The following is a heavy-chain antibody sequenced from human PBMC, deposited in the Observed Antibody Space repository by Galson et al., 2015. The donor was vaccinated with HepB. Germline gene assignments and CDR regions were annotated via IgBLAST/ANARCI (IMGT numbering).Heavy chain of an antibody. D-gene: IGHD3-3*01. V-gene: IGHV3-30*18. CDR3: AKDPTGLTYYDFWSGLDYFDP. Sequence: SLRLSCAASGFTFSSYGMHWVRQAPGKGLEWVAVISYDGSNKYYADSVKGRFTISRDNSKNTLYLQMNCLRAEDTAVYYCAKDPTGLTYYDFWSGLDYFDPWGQGTLVTVSS. CDR2: ISYDGSNK. J-gene: IGHJ4*02. CDR1: GFTFSSYG.